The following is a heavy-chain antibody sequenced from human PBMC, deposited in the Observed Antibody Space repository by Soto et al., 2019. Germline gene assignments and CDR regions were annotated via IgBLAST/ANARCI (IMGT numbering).Heavy chain of an antibody. D-gene: IGHD5-12*01. V-gene: IGHV1-18*01. CDR3: ARDDIVATIREAYDY. Sequence: ASVKVSCKASGYTFTSYGISWVRQAPGQGLEWMGWISAYNGNTNYAQKLQGRVTMTTDTSTSTAHMELRSLRSDDTAVYDCARDDIVATIREAYDYWGQGTLVTVSS. CDR1: GYTFTSYG. J-gene: IGHJ4*02. CDR2: ISAYNGNT.